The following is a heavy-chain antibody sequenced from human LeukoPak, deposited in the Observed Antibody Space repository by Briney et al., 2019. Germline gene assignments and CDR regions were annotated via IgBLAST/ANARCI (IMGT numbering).Heavy chain of an antibody. V-gene: IGHV3-7*05. CDR3: ARQYYDILTGTDA. CDR1: GFTFSSYL. Sequence: SGGSLRLSCAASGFTFSSYLMSWVRQAPGKGLEWVANIKQDGSEKYYVDSVKGRFTISRDNAKNSLYLQMNSLRAEDTALYYCARQYYDILTGTDAWGQGTLVTVSS. CDR2: IKQDGSEK. D-gene: IGHD3-9*01. J-gene: IGHJ5*02.